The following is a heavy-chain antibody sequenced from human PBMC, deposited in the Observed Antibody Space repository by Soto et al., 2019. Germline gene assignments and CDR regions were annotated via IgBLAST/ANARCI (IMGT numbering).Heavy chain of an antibody. CDR3: AHRAGLQRNRNGGYFDN. CDR2: IYWDNDK. J-gene: IGHJ4*02. Sequence: QITLKESGPTRVKPTQTLTLTCTFSGFSLSTNGVGVGWIRQPPGKALERLALIYWDNDKRYSPSLKSRLTITKDASKNQMVLTMTNMDPVDTAKYCCAHRAGLQRNRNGGYFDNWGQGALVTVSS. D-gene: IGHD1-1*01. V-gene: IGHV2-5*02. CDR1: GFSLSTNGVG.